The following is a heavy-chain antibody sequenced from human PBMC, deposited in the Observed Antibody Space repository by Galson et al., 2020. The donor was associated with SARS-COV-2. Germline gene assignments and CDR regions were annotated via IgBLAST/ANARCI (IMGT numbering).Heavy chain of an antibody. Sequence: SETLSLTCSVSGASIRNYHWSWIRQPPGKGLEWMGYFSYTGSTKYNPSLNNRVTISVDASKNQFSLNLRSVTATDTAMYYCTRVQSSGTSDYWGQGTLLTVSS. D-gene: IGHD1-26*01. CDR3: TRVQSSGTSDY. V-gene: IGHV4-59*08. CDR2: FSYTGST. CDR1: GASIRNYH. J-gene: IGHJ4*02.